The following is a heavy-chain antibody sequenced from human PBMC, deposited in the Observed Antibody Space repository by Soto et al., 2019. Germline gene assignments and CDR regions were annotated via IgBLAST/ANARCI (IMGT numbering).Heavy chain of an antibody. CDR2: ISGSGGST. D-gene: IGHD3-16*02. V-gene: IGHV3-23*01. CDR3: AKSRFFIGAIVTLLAS. Sequence: PGGSLRLSCAASGFTFSSYAMSWVRQAPGKGLEWVSAISGSGGSTYYADSVKGRFTISRDNSENTLYLQMNGLRADDTALFFFAKSRFFIGAIVTLLASGGRGTQVTVSS. CDR1: GFTFSSYA. J-gene: IGHJ4*02.